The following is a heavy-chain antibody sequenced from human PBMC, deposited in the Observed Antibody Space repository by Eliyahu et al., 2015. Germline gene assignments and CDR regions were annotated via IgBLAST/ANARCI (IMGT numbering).Heavy chain of an antibody. J-gene: IGHJ5*02. V-gene: IGHV4-38-2*02. D-gene: IGHD4-23*01. CDR3: ARDVPTAVTWWFDP. CDR2: IYHSGST. CDR1: GYSISSDYY. Sequence: QVQLQESGPGLVKPSETLSLTCAVSGYSISSDYYWGWVRQPPGRGLEWIGSIYHSGSTYYNPSLKSRVTISLDTSKNQFSLKLSSVTAADTAVYYCARDVPTAVTWWFDPWGQGTLVTVSS.